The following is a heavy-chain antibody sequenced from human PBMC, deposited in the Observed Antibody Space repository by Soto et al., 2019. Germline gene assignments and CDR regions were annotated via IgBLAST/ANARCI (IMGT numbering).Heavy chain of an antibody. Sequence: ESGGGVVQPGRSLRLSCAASGFTFSSYAMHWVRQAPGKGLEWVAVISYDGSNKYYADSVKGRFTISRDNSKNTLYLQMNSLRAEDTAVYYCSYYFDYWGQGTLVTVSS. CDR2: ISYDGSNK. J-gene: IGHJ4*02. V-gene: IGHV3-30-3*01. CDR1: GFTFSSYA. CDR3: SYYFDY.